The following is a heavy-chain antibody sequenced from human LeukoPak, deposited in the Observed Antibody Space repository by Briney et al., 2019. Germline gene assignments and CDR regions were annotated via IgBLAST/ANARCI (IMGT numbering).Heavy chain of an antibody. J-gene: IGHJ4*02. V-gene: IGHV3-21*04. CDR1: GFTFSSYS. D-gene: IGHD5-18*01. Sequence: GGSLRLSCAASGFTFSSYSMNWVRQAPGKGLEWVSSISSSSSYIYYADSVKGRFTISRDNSKNTLYLQMNSLRAEDTAVYYCAKRIQSAMATGYWGQGTLVTVSS. CDR3: AKRIQSAMATGY. CDR2: ISSSSSYI.